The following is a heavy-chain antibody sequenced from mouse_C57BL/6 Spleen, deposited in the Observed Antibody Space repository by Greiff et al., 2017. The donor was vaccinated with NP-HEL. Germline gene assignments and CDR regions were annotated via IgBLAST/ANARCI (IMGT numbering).Heavy chain of an antibody. V-gene: IGHV5-4*01. CDR1: GFTFSSYA. Sequence: EVHLVESGGGLVKPGGSLKLSCAASGFTFSSYAMSWVRQTPEKRLEWVATISDGGSYTYYPDNVKGRFTISRDNAKNNLYLQMSHLKSEDTAMYYCAREENYGSSSYFDYWGQGTTLTVSS. D-gene: IGHD1-1*01. CDR3: AREENYGSSSYFDY. J-gene: IGHJ2*01. CDR2: ISDGGSYT.